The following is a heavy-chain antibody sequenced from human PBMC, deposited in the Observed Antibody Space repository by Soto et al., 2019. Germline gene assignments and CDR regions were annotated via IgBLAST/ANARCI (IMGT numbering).Heavy chain of an antibody. J-gene: IGHJ6*02. CDR1: GFTFSSYW. Sequence: EVQLVESGGGLVQPGGSLRLSCAASGFTFSSYWMHWVRQAPGKGLVWVSRINSDGSSTSYADSVKGRFTISRDNAKNTLDLQMNSLRAEDTAVYYCARDRVVILYYYYGMDVWGQGTTVTVSS. CDR2: INSDGSST. CDR3: ARDRVVILYYYYGMDV. D-gene: IGHD3-22*01. V-gene: IGHV3-74*01.